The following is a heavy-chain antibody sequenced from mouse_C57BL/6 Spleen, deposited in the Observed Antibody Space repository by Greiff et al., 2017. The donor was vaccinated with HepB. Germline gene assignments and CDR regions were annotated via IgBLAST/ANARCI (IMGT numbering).Heavy chain of an antibody. Sequence: EVQRVESGTVLARPGASVKMSCKTSGYTFTSYWMHWVKQRPGQGLEWIGAIYPGNSDTSYNQKFKGKAKLTAVTSASTAYMELSSLTNEDSAVYYCTRSYYSNHGFAYWGQGTLVTVSA. D-gene: IGHD2-5*01. J-gene: IGHJ3*01. CDR3: TRSYYSNHGFAY. CDR1: GYTFTSYW. CDR2: IYPGNSDT. V-gene: IGHV1-5*01.